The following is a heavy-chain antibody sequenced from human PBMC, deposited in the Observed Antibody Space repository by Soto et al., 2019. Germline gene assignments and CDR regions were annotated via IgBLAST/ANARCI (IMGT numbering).Heavy chain of an antibody. CDR2: IWYDGSNK. J-gene: IGHJ4*02. D-gene: IGHD3-22*01. V-gene: IGHV3-33*01. Sequence: PGGSLRLSCAASGFTFSIYGMHWVRQAPGKGLEWMAVIWYDGSNKYYADSVKGRFTISRDNSKNTLYLQMNSLRAEDTAVDYCARDYDSSGYPRYYFDYWGQGT. CDR3: ARDYDSSGYPRYYFDY. CDR1: GFTFSIYG.